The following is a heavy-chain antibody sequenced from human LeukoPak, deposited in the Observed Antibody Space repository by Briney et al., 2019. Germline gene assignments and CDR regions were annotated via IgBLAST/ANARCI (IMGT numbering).Heavy chain of an antibody. CDR1: GSTFSSYA. D-gene: IGHD6-13*01. CDR3: AKGVSAGIAADGFDP. V-gene: IGHV3-23*01. Sequence: GGSLRLSCAASGSTFSSYAMSWVRQAPGKGLEWVSAISGSGGSTYYADSVKGRFTISRDNSKNTLYLQMNSLRAEDTAVYYCAKGVSAGIAADGFDPWGQGTLVTVSS. CDR2: ISGSGGST. J-gene: IGHJ5*02.